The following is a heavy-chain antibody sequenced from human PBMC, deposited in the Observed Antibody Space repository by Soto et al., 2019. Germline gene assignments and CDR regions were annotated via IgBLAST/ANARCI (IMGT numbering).Heavy chain of an antibody. CDR2: ISPMFGAA. J-gene: IGHJ4*02. CDR3: AREVQVNTPACVY. D-gene: IGHD2-21*01. V-gene: IGHV1-69*19. CDR1: GGTFNTYA. Sequence: QVQLVQSGAEMKKPGSSVKVSCQSSGGTFNTYAMNWVRQAPGQGPEWMGDISPMFGAANYAPKFQGRVTITADESTGTSYMQLSSLTSEDTALYFCAREVQVNTPACVYWGQGTLVTVSS.